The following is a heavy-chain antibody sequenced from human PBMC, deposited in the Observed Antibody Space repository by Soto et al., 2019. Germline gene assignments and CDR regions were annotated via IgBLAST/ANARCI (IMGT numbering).Heavy chain of an antibody. D-gene: IGHD2-21*01. Sequence: EVQLVESGGGPVKPGGSLRLSCGASGFTFTNHNMNWVRQAPGKGLEWVSSISSSSSFRNYADSVKGRFSISRDNDKNLLYLPMDSLRAEDTSFYYSARDPPLSVLVVVATDDFWGQGTLVTVSS. CDR3: ARDPPLSVLVVVATDDF. CDR2: ISSSSSFR. CDR1: GFTFTNHN. J-gene: IGHJ4*02. V-gene: IGHV3-21*02.